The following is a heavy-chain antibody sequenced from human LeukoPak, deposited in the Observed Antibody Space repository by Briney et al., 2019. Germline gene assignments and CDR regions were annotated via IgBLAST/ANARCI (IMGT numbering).Heavy chain of an antibody. V-gene: IGHV3-66*01. CDR1: GFTVSSNY. J-gene: IGHJ4*02. CDR3: ARVRNAVAGIDY. CDR2: TYSGGST. Sequence: GGSLRLSCAASGFTVSSNYMSWVRQAPGKGLEWVSVTYSGGSTYYADSVKGRFTISRDNSKNTLYLQMNSLRAEDTAVYYCARVRNAVAGIDYWGQGTLVTVSS. D-gene: IGHD6-19*01.